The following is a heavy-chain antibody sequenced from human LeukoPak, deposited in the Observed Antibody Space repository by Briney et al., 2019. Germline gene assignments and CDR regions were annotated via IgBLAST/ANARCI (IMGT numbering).Heavy chain of an antibody. J-gene: IGHJ4*02. CDR3: AKDQSRDDSSGYFFN. V-gene: IGHV3-30-3*01. CDR2: ISYDGNNK. D-gene: IGHD3-22*01. CDR1: GFTFSSYA. Sequence: GGSLRLSCAASGFTFSSYALHWVRQAPGKGLEWVACISYDGNNKYYTDSVKGRFTITRDNPKNTLYLQMNSLRVEDTAVYYCAKDQSRDDSSGYFFNWGQGTLVTVSS.